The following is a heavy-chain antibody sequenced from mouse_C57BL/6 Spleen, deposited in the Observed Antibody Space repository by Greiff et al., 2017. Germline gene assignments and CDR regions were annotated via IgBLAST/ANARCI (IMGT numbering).Heavy chain of an antibody. V-gene: IGHV14-1*01. J-gene: IGHJ1*03. Sequence: VQLQQSGAELVRPGASVKLSCTASGFNIKDYYMHWVKQRPEQGLEWIGRIDPEDGDTEYAPKFPGKATMTADTSSNTAYLQLSSLTSEDTAVYYCTTWDYDDWYFDVWGTGTTVTVSS. CDR1: GFNIKDYY. CDR2: IDPEDGDT. CDR3: TTWDYDDWYFDV. D-gene: IGHD2-4*01.